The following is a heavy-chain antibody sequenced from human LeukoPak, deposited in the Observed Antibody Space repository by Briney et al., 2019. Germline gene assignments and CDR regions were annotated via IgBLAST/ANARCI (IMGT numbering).Heavy chain of an antibody. D-gene: IGHD3-10*01. CDR1: GGSISSSSYY. V-gene: IGHV4-39*01. CDR2: IYYSGST. CDR3: ARSLGYYYGSGSYYPPYFDY. Sequence: SETLSLTCTVSGGSISSSSYYWGWIRQPPGKGLEWIGSIYYSGSTYYNPSLKSRVTISVDTSKNQFSLKLSSVTAADTAVYYCARSLGYYYGSGSYYPPYFDYWDQGTLVTVSS. J-gene: IGHJ4*02.